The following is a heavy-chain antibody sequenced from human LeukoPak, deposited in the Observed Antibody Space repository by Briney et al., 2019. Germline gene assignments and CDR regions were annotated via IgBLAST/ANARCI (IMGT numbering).Heavy chain of an antibody. CDR1: GFTFETYG. CDR3: AELGITMIGGV. CDR2: ISSSGSTI. D-gene: IGHD3-10*02. J-gene: IGHJ6*04. V-gene: IGHV3-48*04. Sequence: GGSLRLSCVVSGFTFETYGMAWVRQAPGKGLEWVSYISSSGSTIYYADSVKGRFTISRDNAKNSLYLQMNSLRAEDTAVYYCAELGITMIGGVWGKGTTVTISS.